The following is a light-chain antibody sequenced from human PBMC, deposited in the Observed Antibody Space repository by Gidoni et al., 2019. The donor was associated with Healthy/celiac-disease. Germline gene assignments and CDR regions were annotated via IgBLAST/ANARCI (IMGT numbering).Light chain of an antibody. CDR2: DAS. V-gene: IGKV1-13*02. CDR3: QQFNSYTLT. Sequence: IQLTQSPSSLSASVGDRVTITCRASQGISSALAWYQQKPGKAHKLLIYDASSLESGVPPRFSGSGSGTDFTITSSSLQPEDFATYYCQQFNSYTLTFGGGTKVEIK. CDR1: QGISSA. J-gene: IGKJ4*01.